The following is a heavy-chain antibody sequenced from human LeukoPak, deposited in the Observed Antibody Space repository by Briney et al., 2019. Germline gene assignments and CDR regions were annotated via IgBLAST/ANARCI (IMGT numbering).Heavy chain of an antibody. J-gene: IGHJ4*02. D-gene: IGHD1-26*01. CDR3: ARAQNSGSFQIWD. CDR2: IYTSGST. Sequence: SETLSLTCTASGGSISSYYWSWIRQPAGKGLEWIGRIYTSGSTNYNPSLKSRVTISVDTSKNQFSLKLSSVTAADTAVYYCARAQNSGSFQIWDWGQGTLVTVSS. CDR1: GGSISSYY. V-gene: IGHV4-4*07.